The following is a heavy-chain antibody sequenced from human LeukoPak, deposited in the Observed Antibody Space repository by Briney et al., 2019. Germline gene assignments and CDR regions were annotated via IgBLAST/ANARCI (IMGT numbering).Heavy chain of an antibody. CDR1: GYSISSGYY. J-gene: IGHJ4*02. D-gene: IGHD3-10*01. V-gene: IGHV4-38-2*02. Sequence: SETLSLTCTVSGYSISSGYYWGWIRQPPGKGLEWIGSIYHSGSTYYNPSLKSRVTISVDTSKNQFSLKLSSVTAADTAVYYCARGGAPLWFGELLSLYYFDYWGQGTLVTVSS. CDR3: ARGGAPLWFGELLSLYYFDY. CDR2: IYHSGST.